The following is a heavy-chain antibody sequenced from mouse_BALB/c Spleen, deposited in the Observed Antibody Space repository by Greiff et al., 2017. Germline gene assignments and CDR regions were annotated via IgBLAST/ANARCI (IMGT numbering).Heavy chain of an antibody. J-gene: IGHJ4*01. CDR2: ISDGGSYT. CDR3: ARGGYGSKNAMDY. D-gene: IGHD1-1*01. CDR1: GFTFSDYY. Sequence: VESGGGLVKPGGSLKLSCAASGFTFSDYYMYWVRQTPEKRLEWVATISDGGSYTYYPDSVKGRFTISRDNAKNNLYLQMSSLKSEDTAMYYCARGGYGSKNAMDYWGQGTSVTVSS. V-gene: IGHV5-4*02.